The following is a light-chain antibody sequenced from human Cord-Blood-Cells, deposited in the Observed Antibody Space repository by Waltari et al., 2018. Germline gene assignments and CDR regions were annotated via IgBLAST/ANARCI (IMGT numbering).Light chain of an antibody. CDR3: QQYGSSPPWT. CDR1: QSVSSSY. Sequence: EILFTQSPGTLSLCPGERATLSCRASQSVSSSYLAWYQQKPGQAPRLLIYGASSRATGIPDRFSGSGSGTDFTLTISRLEPEDFAVYYCQQYGSSPPWTFGQGTKVEIK. CDR2: GAS. J-gene: IGKJ1*01. V-gene: IGKV3-20*01.